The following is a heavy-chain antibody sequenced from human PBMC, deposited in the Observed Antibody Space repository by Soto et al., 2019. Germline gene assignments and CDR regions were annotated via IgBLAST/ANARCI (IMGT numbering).Heavy chain of an antibody. CDR3: ASGTSPGY. CDR2: ISSSSNDI. D-gene: IGHD1-26*01. Sequence: PGGSLRLSCAASGFTFSGYTMNWVRQAPGKGLEWVSSISSSSNDIDYADSVKDRFTISRDNANNSLYLQMNSLRGEDTALYYCASGTSPGYWGQGTLVTVSS. J-gene: IGHJ4*02. V-gene: IGHV3-21*01. CDR1: GFTFSGYT.